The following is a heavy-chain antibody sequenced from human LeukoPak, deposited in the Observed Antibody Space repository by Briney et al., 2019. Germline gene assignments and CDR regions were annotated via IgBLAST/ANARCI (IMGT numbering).Heavy chain of an antibody. CDR2: IKQDGNEK. D-gene: IGHD3-22*01. Sequence: GGSLRLSCAASGFNFRIYWMSWVRQAPGKGLEWVANIKQDGNEKYYMDSVKGRFTISRDNAKNTLYLQMNSLRAEDTAVYYCARGAYKVPTYYYDSSGPADAFDIWGQGTMVTVSS. J-gene: IGHJ3*02. V-gene: IGHV3-7*01. CDR1: GFNFRIYW. CDR3: ARGAYKVPTYYYDSSGPADAFDI.